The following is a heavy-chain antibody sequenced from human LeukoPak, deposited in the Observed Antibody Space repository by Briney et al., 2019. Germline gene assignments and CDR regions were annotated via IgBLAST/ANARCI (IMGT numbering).Heavy chain of an antibody. CDR2: ISYDGNSK. D-gene: IGHD6-19*01. V-gene: IGHV3-30*18. Sequence: GGSLRLSCAVSGFTISSHGMHWVRQAPGKGLEWVAMISYDGNSKYYGDSVKGRFTISRDNSKNTLYLQMDSLRTEDTAVYYCAKDWGSSGWYNYFDPWGQGTLVTVSS. CDR1: GFTISSHG. J-gene: IGHJ5*02. CDR3: AKDWGSSGWYNYFDP.